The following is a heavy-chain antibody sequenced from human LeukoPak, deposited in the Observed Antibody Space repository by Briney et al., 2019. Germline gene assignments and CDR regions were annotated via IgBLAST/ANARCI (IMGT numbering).Heavy chain of an antibody. J-gene: IGHJ4*02. CDR1: GGSISSYY. Sequence: PPETLSLTCTVSGGSISSYYWMWIRQPPGKGLEWIGYIYYSGSTNYNPSLKSRVTISVDTSKNQFSLKLSSVTAADTAVYYCARHLTHSSGWYNPYYFDYWGQGTLVTVSS. V-gene: IGHV4-59*08. CDR2: IYYSGST. CDR3: ARHLTHSSGWYNPYYFDY. D-gene: IGHD6-19*01.